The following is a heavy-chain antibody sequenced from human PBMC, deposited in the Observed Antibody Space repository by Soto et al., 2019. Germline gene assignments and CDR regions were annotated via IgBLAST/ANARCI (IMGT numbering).Heavy chain of an antibody. CDR1: GFTFSSDC. D-gene: IGHD3-22*01. J-gene: IGHJ6*02. CDR2: IKQDGSEK. V-gene: IGHV3-7*04. CDR3: ARFYYDSSGYLPSPYYYYYGMDV. Sequence: PGGSLRLSCAASGFTFSSDCMSWVRQAPGKGLEWVANIKQDGSEKYYVDSVKGRFTISRDNAKNSLYLQMNSLRAEDTAVYYCARFYYDSSGYLPSPYYYYYGMDVWGQGTTVTVSS.